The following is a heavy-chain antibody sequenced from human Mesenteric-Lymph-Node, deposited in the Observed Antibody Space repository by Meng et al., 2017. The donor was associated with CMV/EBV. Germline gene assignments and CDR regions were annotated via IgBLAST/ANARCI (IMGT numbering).Heavy chain of an antibody. CDR1: GGSISGSTYH. V-gene: IGHV4-39*07. J-gene: IGHJ6*02. D-gene: IGHD3-3*01. Sequence: SETLSLTCTVSGGSISGSTYHWGWIRQPPGKGLEWIGSIYYNGSSYLNPSLKSRVTISADTSRNQFSLKLSSVTAADTAVYYCARTIPREGMDVWGQGTTVTVSS. CDR3: ARTIPREGMDV. CDR2: IYYNGSS.